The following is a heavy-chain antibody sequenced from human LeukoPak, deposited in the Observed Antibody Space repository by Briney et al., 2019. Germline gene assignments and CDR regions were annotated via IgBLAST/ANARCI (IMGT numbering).Heavy chain of an antibody. Sequence: ASVKVSCKASGYTFTSYGISWVRQAPGQGLEWMGWISAYNGNTNYAQKLRGRVTMTTDTSTAYMELRSLRSDDTAVYYCARDPRIQTWDSEYYFDYWGQGTLVTVSS. V-gene: IGHV1-18*01. J-gene: IGHJ4*02. D-gene: IGHD5-18*01. CDR2: ISAYNGNT. CDR3: ARDPRIQTWDSEYYFDY. CDR1: GYTFTSYG.